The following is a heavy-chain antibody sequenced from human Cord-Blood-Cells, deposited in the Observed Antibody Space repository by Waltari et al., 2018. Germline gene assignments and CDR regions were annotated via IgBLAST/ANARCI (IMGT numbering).Heavy chain of an antibody. CDR1: GGSISSSNW. J-gene: IGHJ2*01. CDR3: ARGDYYGSGSYWYFDL. D-gene: IGHD3-10*01. V-gene: IGHV4-4*02. CDR2: IYHSGST. Sequence: QVQLQESGPGLVKPSGTLSLTCAVSGGSISSSNWWSWVRQPPGKWLGWVGEIYHSGSTNYTPSLNSRVTISVDKAKTQFSLRLSSVTAADTAVYYCARGDYYGSGSYWYFDLWGRGTLVTVSS.